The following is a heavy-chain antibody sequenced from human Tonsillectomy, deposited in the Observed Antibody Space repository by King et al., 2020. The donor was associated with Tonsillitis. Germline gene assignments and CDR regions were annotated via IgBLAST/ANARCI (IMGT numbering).Heavy chain of an antibody. CDR2: IYHSGRT. J-gene: IGHJ4*02. CDR3: ARDHCRGGSCYSKSFDY. D-gene: IGHD2-15*01. Sequence: VQLQESGPGLVKPSETLSLTCTVSGYSISSGYYWGWIRQPPGKGLEGIGSIYHSGRTYYNPSLKSRVTISVDTSKNQFSLKLSSVTAADTAVYYCARDHCRGGSCYSKSFDYWGQGTLVTVSS. CDR1: GYSISSGYY. V-gene: IGHV4-38-2*02.